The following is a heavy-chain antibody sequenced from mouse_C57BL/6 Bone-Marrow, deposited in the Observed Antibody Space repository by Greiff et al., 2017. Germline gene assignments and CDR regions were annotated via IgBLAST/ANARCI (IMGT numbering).Heavy chain of an antibody. J-gene: IGHJ3*01. V-gene: IGHV1-7*01. Sequence: VQLVESGAELAKPGASVKLSCTASGFTFTSYWMHWVKQTPGQGLEWMGYINTSSGYTKYNQKFKDKATLTADKSSSTAYMQRISLTYEDSAVYYCSSGDDYDYFFAYWGQGTLVTVSA. D-gene: IGHD2-4*01. CDR1: GFTFTSYW. CDR3: SSGDDYDYFFAY. CDR2: INTSSGYT.